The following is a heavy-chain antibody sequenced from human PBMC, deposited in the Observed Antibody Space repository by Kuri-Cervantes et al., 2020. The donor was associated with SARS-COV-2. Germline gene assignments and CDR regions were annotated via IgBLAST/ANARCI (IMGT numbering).Heavy chain of an antibody. D-gene: IGHD1-26*01. CDR2: IKQDGSEK. J-gene: IGHJ3*02. CDR1: GFTFSSYW. Sequence: GESLKISCAASGFTFSSYWTSWVRQAPGKGLEWVANIKQDGSEKYYVDSVKGRFTISRDNAKNSLYLQMNSLRAEDTAVYYCAREGELRAFDIWGQGTMVTVSS. V-gene: IGHV3-7*01. CDR3: AREGELRAFDI.